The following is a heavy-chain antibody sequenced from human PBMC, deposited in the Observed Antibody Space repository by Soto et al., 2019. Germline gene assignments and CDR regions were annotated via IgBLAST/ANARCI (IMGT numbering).Heavy chain of an antibody. CDR1: GYTFTGYY. J-gene: IGHJ4*02. V-gene: IGHV1-2*02. D-gene: IGHD4-4*01. CDR3: ARDGSNYEPTDY. CDR2: INPNSGGT. Sequence: ASVKVSCKASGYTFTGYYMHWVRQAAGQGLEWMGWINPNSGGTNYAQKFQGRVTMTRDTSISTAYMELSRLRSDDTAVYYCARDGSNYEPTDYWGQGTLVTVSS.